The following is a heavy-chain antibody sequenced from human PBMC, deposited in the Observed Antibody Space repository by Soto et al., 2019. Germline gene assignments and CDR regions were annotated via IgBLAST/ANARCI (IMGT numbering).Heavy chain of an antibody. D-gene: IGHD2-2*01. CDR1: GYTFSSYG. CDR3: ARGYCSSTSCYYLAPYYYYYGMDV. J-gene: IGHJ6*02. V-gene: IGHV1-2*04. CDR2: INPNSGGT. Sequence: GASVKVSCKASGYTFSSYGLSWVRQAPGQGLEWMGWINPNSGGTNYAQKFQGWVTMTRDTSISTAYMELSRLRSDDTAVYYCARGYCSSTSCYYLAPYYYYYGMDVWGQGTTVPVS.